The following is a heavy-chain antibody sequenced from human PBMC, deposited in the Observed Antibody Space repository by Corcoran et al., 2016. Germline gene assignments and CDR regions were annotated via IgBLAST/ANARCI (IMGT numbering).Heavy chain of an antibody. Sequence: QVKLVQSGAEVKKPGASVKVSCKASGYTFTGYYMHWVRQAPGQGLEWMGWINPNSCGTNYAQKFQGWVTMTRDTSISTAYMELSRLRADDTAVYYCARGAPSGILGMDVWGQGTTFTVSS. D-gene: IGHD6-25*01. CDR2: INPNSCGT. CDR3: ARGAPSGILGMDV. J-gene: IGHJ6*02. CDR1: GYTFTGYY. V-gene: IGHV1-2*04.